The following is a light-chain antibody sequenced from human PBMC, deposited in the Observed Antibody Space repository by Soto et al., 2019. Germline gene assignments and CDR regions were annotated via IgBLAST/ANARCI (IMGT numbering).Light chain of an antibody. CDR1: QSVSNNY. CDR2: GAS. V-gene: IGKV3-20*01. CDR3: QQYGSSPAT. J-gene: IGKJ1*01. Sequence: EIVMTQSPATLSVSPGERATLSCRASQSVSNNYLAWYQQKPAQAPRLLIHGASTRATGITDRFSGSVSGTDFTLTISGLEPEDFAVYYCQQYGSSPATFGQGTKVDIK.